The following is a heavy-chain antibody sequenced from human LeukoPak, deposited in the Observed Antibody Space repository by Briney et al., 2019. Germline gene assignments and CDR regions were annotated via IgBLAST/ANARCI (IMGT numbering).Heavy chain of an antibody. CDR1: GYTFTSYD. Sequence: ASVKVSCKASGYTFTSYDINWVRQATGQGLEWMGWMNPNSGNTGYAQKFQGRVTMTRNTSISTAYMELSSLRSEDTAVYYCARTGLDSSGYYYSYFDYWGQGTLVTVSS. CDR3: ARTGLDSSGYYYSYFDY. J-gene: IGHJ4*02. CDR2: MNPNSGNT. D-gene: IGHD3-22*01. V-gene: IGHV1-8*01.